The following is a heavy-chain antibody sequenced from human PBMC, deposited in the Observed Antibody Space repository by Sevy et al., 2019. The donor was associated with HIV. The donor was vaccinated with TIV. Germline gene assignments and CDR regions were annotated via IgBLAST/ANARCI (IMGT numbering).Heavy chain of an antibody. Sequence: ASVKVSCKASKYSFSDHYIHWVRQAPGQGLEWMGWINPDNGGTNYAQKFQGRVTMTRDTSISTTYMEMSSLGSDETAVYYCARGFRYRSYWSAVDFWGQGTLVTVSS. D-gene: IGHD3-10*01. CDR2: INPDNGGT. J-gene: IGHJ4*02. V-gene: IGHV1-2*02. CDR1: KYSFSDHY. CDR3: ARGFRYRSYWSAVDF.